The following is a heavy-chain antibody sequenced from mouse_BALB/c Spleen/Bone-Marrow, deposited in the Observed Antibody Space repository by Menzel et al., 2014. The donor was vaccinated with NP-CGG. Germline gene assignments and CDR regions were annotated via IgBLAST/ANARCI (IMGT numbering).Heavy chain of an antibody. Sequence: VQLQQSGPELVKPGASVKMSCKASGYTSTDYVISWVKQRTGQGLEWIGEIYPGSGSIYYNEKFKGKATLTADESSNTAYMQLSSLTSEDSAVYFCAGELRFGYWGQGTLVTVSA. CDR1: GYTSTDYV. J-gene: IGHJ3*01. CDR3: AGELRFGY. CDR2: IYPGSGSI. V-gene: IGHV1-77*01.